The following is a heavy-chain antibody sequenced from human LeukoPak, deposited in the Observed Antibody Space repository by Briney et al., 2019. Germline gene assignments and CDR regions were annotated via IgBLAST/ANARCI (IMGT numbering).Heavy chain of an antibody. CDR1: GVTFTNYW. D-gene: IGHD6-13*01. CDR3: ARAIGAAEAH. V-gene: IGHV3-7*03. J-gene: IGHJ4*02. CDR2: INQDGNTK. Sequence: GGSLRLSCVASGVTFTNYWMHWVRQAPGKGLEWVANINQDGNTKFYVDSVKGRFTTSRDNAKNSVYLQMNSLRAEDTAVYYCARAIGAAEAHWGQGTLVTVSS.